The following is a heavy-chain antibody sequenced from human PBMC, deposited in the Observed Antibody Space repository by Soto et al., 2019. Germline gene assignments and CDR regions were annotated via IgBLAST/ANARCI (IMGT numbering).Heavy chain of an antibody. J-gene: IGHJ4*02. D-gene: IGHD1-26*01. CDR3: AKRRNVVGAPFDS. CDR1: GYNFTTYW. CDR2: IYPGDSAT. Sequence: GESLKISCKDSGYNFTTYWIAWVRQMPGKGLEWMGIIYPGDSATRYSPSFKGQVTISADKSISAAYLHWNSLQASDSAMYYCAKRRNVVGAPFDSWGQGTLVTVSS. V-gene: IGHV5-51*01.